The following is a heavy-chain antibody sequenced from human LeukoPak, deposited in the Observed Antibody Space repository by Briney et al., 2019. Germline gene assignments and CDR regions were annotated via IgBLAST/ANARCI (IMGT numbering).Heavy chain of an antibody. V-gene: IGHV3-48*01. CDR2: ITSTSSTI. CDR1: GFTFSSYS. D-gene: IGHD1-14*01. Sequence: PGGSLRLSCAASGFTFSSYSMNWVRQAPGKGLEWVSYITSTSSTIYYADSVKGRFTISRDNAKNSLYLQMNSLRAEDTAVYYCARIRPGYYFDFWGQGTLVIVSS. J-gene: IGHJ4*02. CDR3: ARIRPGYYFDF.